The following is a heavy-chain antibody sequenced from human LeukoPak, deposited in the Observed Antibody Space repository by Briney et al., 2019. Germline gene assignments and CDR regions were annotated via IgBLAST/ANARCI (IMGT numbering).Heavy chain of an antibody. V-gene: IGHV4-59*01. CDR1: GGSISSYY. Sequence: PSETLSHTCTVSGGSISSYYWSWIRQPPGKGLEWIGYIYYSGSTNYNPSLKGRVTISVDTSKNQFSLKLSSVTAADTAVYYCARGLVYLSSSHVAAFDIWGQGTMVTVSS. CDR2: IYYSGST. J-gene: IGHJ3*02. D-gene: IGHD2-8*01. CDR3: ARGLVYLSSSHVAAFDI.